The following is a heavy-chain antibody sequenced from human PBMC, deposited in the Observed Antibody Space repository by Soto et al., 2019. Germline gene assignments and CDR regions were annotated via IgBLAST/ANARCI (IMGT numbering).Heavy chain of an antibody. J-gene: IGHJ6*03. CDR1: GGSFSGYY. CDR2: INHSGRT. CDR3: ARGKDVIFVVPAAKYEDYYYYYYMDV. Sequence: SETLSLTCAVYGGSFSGYYWSWIRQPPGKGLEWIGEINHSGRTNYNPSLKSRVTISVDTSKNQFSLKLSSVTAADTAVYYCARGKDVIFVVPAAKYEDYYYYYYMDVWGKGTTVTVS. V-gene: IGHV4-34*01. D-gene: IGHD2-2*01.